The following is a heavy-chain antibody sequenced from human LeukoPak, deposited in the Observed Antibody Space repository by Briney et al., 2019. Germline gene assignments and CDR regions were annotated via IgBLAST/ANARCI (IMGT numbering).Heavy chain of an antibody. CDR2: IYYSGST. Sequence: SETLSLTCTVSGGSISSSSYYWGWIRQPPGKGLEWIGSIYYSGSTYYNPSLKSRVTISVDTSKNQFSLKLSSVTAADTAVYYCARGPYSSGWEYYFDYWGQGTLVTVSS. J-gene: IGHJ4*02. CDR1: GGSISSSSYY. D-gene: IGHD6-19*01. V-gene: IGHV4-39*07. CDR3: ARGPYSSGWEYYFDY.